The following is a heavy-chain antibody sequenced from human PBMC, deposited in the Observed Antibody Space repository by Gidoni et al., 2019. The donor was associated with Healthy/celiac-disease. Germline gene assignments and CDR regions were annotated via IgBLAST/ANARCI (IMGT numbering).Heavy chain of an antibody. D-gene: IGHD3-3*01. CDR2: ISSSSSYI. CDR1: GFTFSTYS. J-gene: IGHJ5*02. Sequence: EVQLVVSGGGLVKPGGSLSLSCAASGFTFSTYSMTWVRQAPGKGLEWVSSISSSSSYIYYADSVKGRFTISRDNAKNSLYLQMNSLRAEDTAVYYCARERGSDFWSGYSTGSWFDPWGQGTLVTVSS. V-gene: IGHV3-21*01. CDR3: ARERGSDFWSGYSTGSWFDP.